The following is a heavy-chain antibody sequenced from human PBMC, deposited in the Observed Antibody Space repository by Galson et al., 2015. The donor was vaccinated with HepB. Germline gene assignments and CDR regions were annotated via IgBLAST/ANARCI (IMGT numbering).Heavy chain of an antibody. J-gene: IGHJ3*02. V-gene: IGHV4-59*01. D-gene: IGHD2-2*01. CDR1: GGSTSSYF. CDR3: ARENCSSTSCPSDAFDI. CDR2: IYYSGST. Sequence: ETLSLTCTVSGGSTSSYFWSWIRQPPGKGLEWIASIYYSGSTSYTPSLKSRVTISVDTSQNQFSLKLNSVTAADTAVYYCARENCSSTSCPSDAFDIWGQGTMVTVSS.